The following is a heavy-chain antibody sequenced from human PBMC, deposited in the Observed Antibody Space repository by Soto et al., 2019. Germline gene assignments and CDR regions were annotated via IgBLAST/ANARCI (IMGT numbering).Heavy chain of an antibody. Sequence: SETLSLTCTVSGGSISSYYWSWIRQPPGKGLEWIGYIYDSGRTNYNPSLKSRVTISVDTSKNQFSLKLSSVTAADTAVYYCARARGYSYGSFDYWGQGTLVTVS. CDR3: ARARGYSYGSFDY. CDR1: GGSISSYY. D-gene: IGHD5-18*01. J-gene: IGHJ4*02. V-gene: IGHV4-59*01. CDR2: IYDSGRT.